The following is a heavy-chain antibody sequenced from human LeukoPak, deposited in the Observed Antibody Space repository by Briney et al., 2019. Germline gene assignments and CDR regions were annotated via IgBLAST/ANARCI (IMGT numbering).Heavy chain of an antibody. Sequence: SETLSLTCTVSGGSISSSSYYWGWIRQSPGKGLEWIGSIYYSGSTYYNPSLKSRVTISVDTSKNQFSLKLSSVTAADTAVYYCARLYPPFDYWGQGTLVTVSS. CDR1: GGSISSSSYY. D-gene: IGHD2-2*02. J-gene: IGHJ4*02. V-gene: IGHV4-39*01. CDR2: IYYSGST. CDR3: ARLYPPFDY.